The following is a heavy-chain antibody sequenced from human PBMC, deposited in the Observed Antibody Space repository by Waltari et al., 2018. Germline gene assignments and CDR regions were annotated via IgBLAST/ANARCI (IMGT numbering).Heavy chain of an antibody. CDR1: GYTLTDLS. J-gene: IGHJ4*02. CDR3: ATRKGGPITMIVVVHPFDY. CDR2: LDPEDGET. V-gene: IGHV1-24*01. D-gene: IGHD3-22*01. Sequence: QVQLVQSGAEVKKPGASVKVSCKVSGYTLTDLSMHWVRQAPGKGLEWMGGLDPEDGETIYAQKFQGRVTMTEDTSTDTAYMELSSLRSEDTAVYYCATRKGGPITMIVVVHPFDYWGQGTLVTVSS.